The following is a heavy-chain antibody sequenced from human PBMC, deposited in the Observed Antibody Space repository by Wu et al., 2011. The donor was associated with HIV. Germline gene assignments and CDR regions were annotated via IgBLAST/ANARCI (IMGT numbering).Heavy chain of an antibody. CDR3: ARDLTRGAPGLSAI. V-gene: IGHV1-2*02. Sequence: QVQLVQSGAEVRKPGASVKVSCKASGYMFTGFYIHWVRQAPGQGLEWMGWINPNSGGTNYAQKFQGRATMTRDTSINTAYMDLSSLRSADTAVYYCARDLTRGAPGLSAIWGQGTVVTVSS. CDR1: GYMFTGFY. J-gene: IGHJ3*02. D-gene: IGHD3-10*01. CDR2: INPNSGGT.